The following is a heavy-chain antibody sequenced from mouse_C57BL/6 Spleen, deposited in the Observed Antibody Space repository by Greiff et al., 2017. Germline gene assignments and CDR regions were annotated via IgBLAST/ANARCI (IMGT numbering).Heavy chain of an antibody. CDR1: DSEVFPIAY. D-gene: IGHD1-1*02. V-gene: IGHV15-2*01. J-gene: IGHJ2*01. CDR2: ILPSIGRT. CDR3: ARGVGSRYYFDY. Sequence: VQLQQSGSELRSPGSSVKLSCKDFDSEVFPIAYMSWVRQKPGHGIEWIGGILPSIGRTNYGEKFEGKATLDADTLSNTAYLELNSLTSEDSAIYYCARGVGSRYYFDYWGQGTTLTVSS.